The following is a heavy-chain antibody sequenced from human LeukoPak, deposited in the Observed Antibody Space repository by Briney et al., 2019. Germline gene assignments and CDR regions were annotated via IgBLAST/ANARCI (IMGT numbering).Heavy chain of an antibody. CDR1: GFSFIDYD. CDR3: GRAFPPLRTSSAGDL. J-gene: IGHJ1*01. Sequence: GGSLRLSCSPSGFSFIDYDMNWVRQAPGKGLEWVSAISGRSSHVYYGESVKRRFTISRDNAKNSLYLQLDSLGVEDTAVYYCGRAFPPLRTSSAGDLWGQGTVVTVSS. D-gene: IGHD3-16*01. CDR2: ISGRSSHV. V-gene: IGHV3-21*01.